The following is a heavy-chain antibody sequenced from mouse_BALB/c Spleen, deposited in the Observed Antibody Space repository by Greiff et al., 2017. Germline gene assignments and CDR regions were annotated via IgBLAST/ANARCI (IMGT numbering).Heavy chain of an antibody. CDR1: GFTFSSYA. CDR3: ARAGTPYYAMDY. V-gene: IGHV5-9-4*01. J-gene: IGHJ4*01. CDR2: ISSGGSYT. Sequence: EVQVVESGGGLVKPGGSLKLSCAASGFTFSSYAMSWVRQSPEKRLEWVAEISSGGSYTYYPDTVTGRCTISRDNAKNTLYLEMSSLRSEDTAMYYCARAGTPYYAMDYWGQGTSVTVSS. D-gene: IGHD4-1*01.